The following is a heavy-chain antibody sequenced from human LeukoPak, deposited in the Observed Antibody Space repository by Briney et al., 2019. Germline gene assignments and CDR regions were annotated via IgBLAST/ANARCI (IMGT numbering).Heavy chain of an antibody. Sequence: SVKFSCKASGGTFSSYAISWVRQAPGQGLEWMGGIIPIFGTANYAQKFQGRVTITADESTSTAYMELSSLRSEDTAVYYCAREAGSGSYAAFWGQGTLVTVSS. CDR3: AREAGSGSYAAF. CDR2: IIPIFGTA. J-gene: IGHJ4*02. V-gene: IGHV1-69*13. CDR1: GGTFSSYA. D-gene: IGHD3-10*01.